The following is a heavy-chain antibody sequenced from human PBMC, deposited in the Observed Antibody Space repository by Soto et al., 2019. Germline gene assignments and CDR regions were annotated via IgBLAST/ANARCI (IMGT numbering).Heavy chain of an antibody. CDR2: ISAYNGNT. J-gene: IGHJ4*02. Sequence: QVQLVQSGAEVKKPGASVKVSCKASGYTFTSYAISWVRQAPGQGLEWMGWISAYNGNTNYAQKLQGRVTMTTDTSTSTADMELRILSSEDTAVYFCAEEAPPGDYLGQGTLVTVSS. CDR1: GYTFTSYA. V-gene: IGHV1-18*01. CDR3: AEEAPPGDY.